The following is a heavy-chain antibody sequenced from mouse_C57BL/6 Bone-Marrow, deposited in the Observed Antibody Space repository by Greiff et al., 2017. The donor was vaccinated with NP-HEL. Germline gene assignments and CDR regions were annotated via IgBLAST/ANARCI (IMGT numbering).Heavy chain of an antibody. D-gene: IGHD1-1*01. CDR1: GYTFTSYW. J-gene: IGHJ2*01. CDR2: IYPGSGST. V-gene: IGHV1-55*01. Sequence: QVQLQQPGAELVKPGASVKMSCKASGYTFTSYWITWVKQRPGQGLEWIGDIYPGSGSTNYNEKFKSKATLTVDTSSSTAYMQLSSLTSEDSAVYYCAREANYDGNPTFDYWGQGTTLTVSS. CDR3: AREANYDGNPTFDY.